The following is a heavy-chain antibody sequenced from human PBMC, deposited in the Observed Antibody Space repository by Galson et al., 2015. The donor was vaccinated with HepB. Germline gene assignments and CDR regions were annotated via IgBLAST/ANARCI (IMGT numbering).Heavy chain of an antibody. V-gene: IGHV4-59*01. CDR1: GGSLSNYY. D-gene: IGHD3-3*01. CDR2: IYYSGST. J-gene: IGHJ5*02. Sequence: ETLSLTCTVSGGSLSNYYWSWIRQPPGKRPQWVGYIYYSGSTNYNPSLKSRVTISIDTSKNQFSLSLTSVTAADTAIYYCARSYDPAWFGPWGQGALVTVSS. CDR3: ARSYDPAWFGP.